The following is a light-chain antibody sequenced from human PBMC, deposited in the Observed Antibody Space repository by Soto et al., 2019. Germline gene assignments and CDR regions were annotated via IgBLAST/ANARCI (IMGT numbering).Light chain of an antibody. V-gene: IGKV3D-20*02. CDR2: EAS. CDR1: QSVTSTY. CDR3: QQRSDWPWT. Sequence: EIVLTQSPGTLSLSPGERATSSCRASQSVTSTYLAWYQQKPGQAPRLLMYEASNRATGIPARFSGGGSGTDFTLTISSLEPEDFAVYYCQQRSDWPWTFGQGTKVDIK. J-gene: IGKJ1*01.